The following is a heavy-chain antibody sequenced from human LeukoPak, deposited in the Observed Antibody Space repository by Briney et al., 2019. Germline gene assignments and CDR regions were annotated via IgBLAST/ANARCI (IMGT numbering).Heavy chain of an antibody. CDR3: ARGLTTRGIAVAGSDY. CDR1: GFTFSSYW. D-gene: IGHD6-19*01. CDR2: IKQDGSKK. Sequence: GGSLRLSCAASGFTFSSYWMSWVRQAPGKGLEWVANIKQDGSKKYYVDSVKGRFTISRDNSNNSLYLQMNSLRAEDTAVYYCARGLTTRGIAVAGSDYWGQGTLVTVSS. V-gene: IGHV3-7*01. J-gene: IGHJ4*02.